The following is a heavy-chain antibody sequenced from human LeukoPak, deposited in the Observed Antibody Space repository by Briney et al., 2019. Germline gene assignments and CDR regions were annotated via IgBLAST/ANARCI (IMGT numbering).Heavy chain of an antibody. Sequence: GGSLRLSCAASGFTFSSYSMNWVRQAPGKGLEWVSSTSSSNSYIYYTDSVKGRFTISRDDARNSLDLQMNSLRPEDTAVYYCASGIYYASVHTWSPVWGQGTLVTVSS. CDR3: ASGIYYASVHTWSPV. D-gene: IGHD3-10*01. CDR2: TSSSNSYI. V-gene: IGHV3-21*01. CDR1: GFTFSSYS. J-gene: IGHJ4*02.